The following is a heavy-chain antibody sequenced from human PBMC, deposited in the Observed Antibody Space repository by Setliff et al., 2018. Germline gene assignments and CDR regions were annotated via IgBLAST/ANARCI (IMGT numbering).Heavy chain of an antibody. Sequence: ASVKVSCKASGYSFSTYAMHWVRQAPGQRLEWMGWISAYNGNTNYAQKFQGRVTMTSDTSISTAYMELGRLRSDDTAVYFCARDGGGDSDAFDIWGQGTMVTVSS. CDR2: ISAYNGNT. CDR3: ARDGGGDSDAFDI. D-gene: IGHD3-16*01. V-gene: IGHV1-2*02. J-gene: IGHJ3*02. CDR1: GYSFSTYA.